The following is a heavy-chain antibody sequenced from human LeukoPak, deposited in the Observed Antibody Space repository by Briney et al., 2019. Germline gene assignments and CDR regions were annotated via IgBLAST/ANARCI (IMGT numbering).Heavy chain of an antibody. CDR1: GYTFTGYY. D-gene: IGHD6-13*01. Sequence: ASVKVSCKASGYTFTGYYMHWVRQAPGQGLEWMGRINPNSGGTNYAQKFQGRVTMTRDTSISTAYMELSSLRSEDTAVYYCAREIPIAAAGYFDYWGQGILVTVSS. CDR2: INPNSGGT. CDR3: AREIPIAAAGYFDY. J-gene: IGHJ4*02. V-gene: IGHV1-2*06.